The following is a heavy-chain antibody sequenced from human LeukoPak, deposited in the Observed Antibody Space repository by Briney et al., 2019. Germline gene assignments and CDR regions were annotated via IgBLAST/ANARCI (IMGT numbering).Heavy chain of an antibody. D-gene: IGHD3-22*01. V-gene: IGHV3-23*01. CDR1: GFTFGTYA. CDR2: ISGSGSST. J-gene: IGHJ4*02. CDR3: AKRGYDSGGYYGYFDY. Sequence: PGGSLRLSCAASGFTFGTYAMAWVRQATGKGLEWVSVISGSGSSTYYADSVKGRFTISRDNSKNTLYLQMNSPRAEDTAAYYCAKRGYDSGGYYGYFDYWGQGILVTVSS.